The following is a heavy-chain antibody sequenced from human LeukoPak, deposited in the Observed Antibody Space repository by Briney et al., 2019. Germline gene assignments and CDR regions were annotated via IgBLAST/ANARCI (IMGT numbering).Heavy chain of an antibody. V-gene: IGHV1-3*01. J-gene: IGHJ3*02. CDR1: GYTSTSYA. CDR2: INAGNGNT. Sequence: ASVKVSCKASGYTSTSYAMHWVRQAPGQRLEWMGWINAGNGNTKYSQKFQGRVTITRDTSASTAYMELSSLRSEDTAVYYCARDSSGWYFNAFDIWGQGTMVTVSS. CDR3: ARDSSGWYFNAFDI. D-gene: IGHD6-19*01.